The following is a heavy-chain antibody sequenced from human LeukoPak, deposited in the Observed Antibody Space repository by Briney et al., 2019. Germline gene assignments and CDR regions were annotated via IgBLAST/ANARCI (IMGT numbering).Heavy chain of an antibody. D-gene: IGHD2-2*01. V-gene: IGHV4-59*01. Sequence: SETLSLTCTVSGVSISGYSWSWIRQPPGKGLEWIGYIYYNGSTNYNPSLKSRVTLSLDTSKKQFSLKLSPVTAADTVVYYCARVYCSSNSCYEVYWGQGALVTVSS. CDR2: IYYNGST. CDR1: GVSISGYS. J-gene: IGHJ4*02. CDR3: ARVYCSSNSCYEVY.